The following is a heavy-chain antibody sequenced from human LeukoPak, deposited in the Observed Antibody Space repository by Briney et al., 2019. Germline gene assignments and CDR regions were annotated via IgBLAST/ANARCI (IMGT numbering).Heavy chain of an antibody. CDR1: GGSVTTGSYY. CDR3: ARGQCTSTSCDPGHFDL. CDR2: VYFSAYT. Sequence: PSETLSLTCTVSGGSVTTGSYYWSWIRQPAGKGLEWIGRVYFSAYTNYNTSLRSRVAISTDTSRNQFSLKLTSVTAADTAIYYCARGQCTSTSCDPGHFDLWGQGTQVTVSS. J-gene: IGHJ4*02. V-gene: IGHV4-61*10. D-gene: IGHD2-2*01.